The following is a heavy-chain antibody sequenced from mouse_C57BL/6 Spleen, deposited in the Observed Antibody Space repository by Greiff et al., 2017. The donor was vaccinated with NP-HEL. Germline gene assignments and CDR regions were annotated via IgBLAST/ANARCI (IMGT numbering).Heavy chain of an antibody. Sequence: VHLVESGAELVKPGASVKISCKASGYAFSSYWMNWVKQRPGKGLEWIGQIYPGDGDTNYNGKFKGKATLTADKSSSTAYMQLSSLTSEDSAVYFCARSTGTEPFAYWGQGTLVTVSA. CDR3: ARSTGTEPFAY. V-gene: IGHV1-80*01. J-gene: IGHJ3*01. CDR1: GYAFSSYW. D-gene: IGHD4-1*02. CDR2: IYPGDGDT.